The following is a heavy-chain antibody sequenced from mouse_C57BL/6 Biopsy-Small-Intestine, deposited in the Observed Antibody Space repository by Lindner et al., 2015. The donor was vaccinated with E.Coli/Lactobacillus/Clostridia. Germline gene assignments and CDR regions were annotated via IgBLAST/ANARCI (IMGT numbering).Heavy chain of an antibody. V-gene: IGHV1-85*01. CDR3: ARGTTVVGPDY. CDR2: IYPRDGST. CDR1: GYTFTIYD. J-gene: IGHJ2*01. D-gene: IGHD1-1*01. Sequence: VQLQESGADLARPGASVKLSCKASGYTFTIYDINWMKQRPGQGLEWIGWIYPRDGSTKSNEKFKGKATLTVDTSSSTAYMELHSLTSEDSAVYFCARGTTVVGPDYWGQGTTLTVSS.